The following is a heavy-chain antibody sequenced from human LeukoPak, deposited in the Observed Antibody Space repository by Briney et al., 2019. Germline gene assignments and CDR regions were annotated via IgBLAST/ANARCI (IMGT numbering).Heavy chain of an antibody. CDR3: ATGTYYYDSSGYYPDYFDY. V-gene: IGHV1-2*06. J-gene: IGHJ4*02. CDR2: INPKSGGT. D-gene: IGHD3-22*01. CDR1: GYTFTGYY. Sequence: ASVKVSCKASGYTFTGYYMHWVRQAPGQGLEWMGRINPKSGGTNYAQKFQGRVTMTRDTSISTAYMELSRLRSDDTAVYYCATGTYYYDSSGYYPDYFDYWGQGTLVTVSS.